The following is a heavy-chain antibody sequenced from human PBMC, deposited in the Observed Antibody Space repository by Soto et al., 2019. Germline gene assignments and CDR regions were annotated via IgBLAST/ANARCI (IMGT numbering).Heavy chain of an antibody. CDR2: ISTYDGNT. CDR1: GYSFTIYG. V-gene: IGHV1-18*01. CDR3: ARDRGRSCIGGTCPFDY. Sequence: QVQLVQSGAEVKKPGASVRVSCKASGYSFTIYGLTWVRQAPGQGPEWMGWISTYDGNTNYAQNFQGRVSMARDTSTSTADMELRSLRSDDTAVYYCARDRGRSCIGGTCPFDYWGQGTLVTVSS. D-gene: IGHD2-15*01. J-gene: IGHJ4*02.